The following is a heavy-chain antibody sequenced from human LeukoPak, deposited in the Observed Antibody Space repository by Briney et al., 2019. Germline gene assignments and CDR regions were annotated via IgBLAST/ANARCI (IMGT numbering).Heavy chain of an antibody. D-gene: IGHD6-19*01. CDR2: IRYDGNNK. V-gene: IGHV3-30*02. Sequence: PGGSLRLSCAASGCSFSSCDMYWVRQAPGKGLEWVAFIRYDGNNKYYADSVKGRFTISRDNSESTLYLQLNSLRAEDTAVYYCTTITVASHFDNWGPGTLVTVSS. J-gene: IGHJ4*02. CDR3: TTITVASHFDN. CDR1: GCSFSSCD.